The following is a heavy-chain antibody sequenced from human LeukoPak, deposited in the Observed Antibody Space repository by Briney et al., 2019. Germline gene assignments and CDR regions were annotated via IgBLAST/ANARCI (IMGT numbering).Heavy chain of an antibody. CDR2: INWNGGST. V-gene: IGHV3-20*04. CDR1: GFTFDDYG. J-gene: IGHJ4*02. CDR3: ARALCSSTSCAARR. Sequence: PGGSLRLSCAASGFTFDDYGMSWVRQAPGKGLEWVSGINWNGGSTGYADSVKGRFTISRDNAKNSLYLQMNSLRAEDTALYYCARALCSSTSCAARRWGQGTLVTVSS. D-gene: IGHD2-2*01.